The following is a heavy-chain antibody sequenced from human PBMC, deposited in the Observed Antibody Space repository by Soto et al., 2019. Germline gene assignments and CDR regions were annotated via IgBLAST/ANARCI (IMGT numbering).Heavy chain of an antibody. CDR2: IIPILGIA. D-gene: IGHD2-2*01. CDR3: ARGTPSSTSSLDY. J-gene: IGHJ4*02. Sequence: GASVKVSCKASGGTFSSYTISWVRQAPGQGLEWMGRIIPILGIANYAQKFQGRVTITADKSTSTAYMELSSLRSEDTAVYYCARGTPSSTSSLDYWGQGTLVTVSS. V-gene: IGHV1-69*02. CDR1: GGTFSSYT.